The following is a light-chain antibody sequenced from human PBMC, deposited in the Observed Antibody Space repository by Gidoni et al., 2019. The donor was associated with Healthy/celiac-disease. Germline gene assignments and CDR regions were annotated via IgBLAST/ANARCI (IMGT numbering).Light chain of an antibody. V-gene: IGLV1-40*01. Sequence: QSVLPQPPSVSGAPGQRVTISCTGSSSNIVAGYDVHWYQQLPGTAPKLLIYGNSNRPSGVPDRFSGSKSGTSASLAITGLQAEDEADYYCQSYDSSLSVVFGGGTKLTVL. CDR2: GNS. CDR3: QSYDSSLSVV. J-gene: IGLJ2*01. CDR1: SSNIVAGYD.